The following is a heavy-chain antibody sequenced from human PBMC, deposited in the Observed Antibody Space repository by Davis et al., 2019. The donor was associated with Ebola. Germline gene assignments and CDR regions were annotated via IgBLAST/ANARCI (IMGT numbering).Heavy chain of an antibody. CDR2: IYSGGST. J-gene: IGHJ4*02. CDR3: ARDGRGSYVEY. CDR1: GFTVSSNY. V-gene: IGHV3-53*04. Sequence: GASLKLSCAASGFTVSSNYMSWVRQAPGKGLEWVSVIYSGGSTYYADSVKGRFTISRHNSKNTLYLQMNSLRAEDTAVYYCARDGRGSYVEYWGQGTLVTVSS. D-gene: IGHD1-26*01.